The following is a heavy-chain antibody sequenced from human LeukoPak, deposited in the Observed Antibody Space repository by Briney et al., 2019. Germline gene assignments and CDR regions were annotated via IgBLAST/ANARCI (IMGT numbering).Heavy chain of an antibody. Sequence: GGSLRLSCVASGFTFNKYSMNWVRQAPGKGLQWLSYISGTSRTIYYADSVKGRFAISRDNARNSLYLQMSSLRVEDTAVYYCARVEEGYGSGRRGNFYYYYMDVWGKGTTVTISS. CDR3: ARVEEGYGSGRRGNFYYYYMDV. V-gene: IGHV3-48*01. CDR1: GFTFNKYS. CDR2: ISGTSRTI. D-gene: IGHD3-10*01. J-gene: IGHJ6*03.